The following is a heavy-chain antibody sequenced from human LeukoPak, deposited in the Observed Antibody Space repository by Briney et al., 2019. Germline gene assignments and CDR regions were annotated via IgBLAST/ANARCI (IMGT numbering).Heavy chain of an antibody. D-gene: IGHD6-13*01. Sequence: GGSLRLSCAASGFTFSSYGMHWVRQAPGKGLEWVAFIRSDESTKYYADSVKGRFTISRDTSKNTLYLEMNSLRPEDTALYYCVRYTSSWAQTLLDYWGQGTLVTVSS. CDR1: GFTFSSYG. J-gene: IGHJ4*02. CDR2: IRSDESTK. CDR3: VRYTSSWAQTLLDY. V-gene: IGHV3-30*02.